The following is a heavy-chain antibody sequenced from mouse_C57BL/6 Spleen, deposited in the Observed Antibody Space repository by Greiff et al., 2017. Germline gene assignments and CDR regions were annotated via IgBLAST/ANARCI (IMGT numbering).Heavy chain of an antibody. CDR1: GYTFTSYW. J-gene: IGHJ4*01. V-gene: IGHV1-59*01. CDR2: IDPSDSYT. D-gene: IGHD2-3*01. CDR3: ARGEYDPYYYAMDY. Sequence: VQLQQPGAELVRPGTSVKLSCKASGYTFTSYWMHWVKQRPGQGLEWIGVIDPSDSYTNYNQQFKGKATLTVDTSSSTAYMQLSSLTSEDSAVYYCARGEYDPYYYAMDYWGQGTSVTVSS.